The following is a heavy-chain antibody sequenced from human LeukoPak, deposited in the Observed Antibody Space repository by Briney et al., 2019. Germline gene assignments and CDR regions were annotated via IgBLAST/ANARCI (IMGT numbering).Heavy chain of an antibody. CDR1: GYTFTSYD. V-gene: IGHV1-8*01. J-gene: IGHJ6*03. D-gene: IGHD1-26*01. CDR3: ARGGSGSYYLLYYYYYMDV. CDR2: MNPNCGNT. Sequence: GASLKVSCKASGYTFTSYDINWVRQATGQWLEWMGWMNPNCGNTGYAQKFQGRVTMTRNTSISTAYMELSSLRSEDTAVYYCARGGSGSYYLLYYYYYMDVWGKGTTVTISS.